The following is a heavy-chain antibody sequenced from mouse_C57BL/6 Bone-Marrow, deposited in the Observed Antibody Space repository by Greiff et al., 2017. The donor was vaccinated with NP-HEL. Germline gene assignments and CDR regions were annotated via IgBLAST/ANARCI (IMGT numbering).Heavy chain of an antibody. J-gene: IGHJ2*01. CDR1: GYSITSGYY. CDR2: ISYDGSN. Sequence: VQLQQSGPGLVKPSQSLSLTCSVTGYSITSGYYWNWIRQFPGNKLEWMGYISYDGSNNYNPSLKNRISITRDTSKNQFFLKLNSVTTEDTATYYCARVDYVDFDYWGQGTTLTVSS. V-gene: IGHV3-6*01. CDR3: ARVDYVDFDY. D-gene: IGHD1-1*01.